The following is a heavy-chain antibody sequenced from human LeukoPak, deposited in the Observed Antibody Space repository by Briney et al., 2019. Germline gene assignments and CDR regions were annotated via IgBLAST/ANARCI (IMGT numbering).Heavy chain of an antibody. Sequence: PGGSLRLSCAASGFTFDSFWMTWVRQAPGKGLEWVANIKQDGSEKYYVDSVKGRFTISRDDAKNSLYLQMNSLTAEDTAVYYRARGAAAGFWGQGTLVTVSS. D-gene: IGHD6-13*01. CDR1: GFTFDSFW. J-gene: IGHJ4*02. CDR2: IKQDGSEK. CDR3: ARGAAAGF. V-gene: IGHV3-7*01.